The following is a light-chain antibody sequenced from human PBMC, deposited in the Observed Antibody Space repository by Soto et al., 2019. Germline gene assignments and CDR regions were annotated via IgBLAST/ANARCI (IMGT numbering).Light chain of an antibody. J-gene: IGKJ2*01. V-gene: IGKV3-15*01. CDR3: QQYNNWPPD. CDR1: LSVSSN. CDR2: GAS. Sequence: EIVMTQSPATLSVSPGERATLSCRASLSVSSNLAWYQQRPGQAPRLLIYGASTRATGIPARFSGSGSGTDFTLTISSLQSEDFAVYYCQQYNNWPPDFGQGTKLESK.